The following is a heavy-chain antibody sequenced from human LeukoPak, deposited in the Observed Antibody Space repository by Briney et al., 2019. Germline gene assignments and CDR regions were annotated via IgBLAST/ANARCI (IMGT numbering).Heavy chain of an antibody. CDR3: AKCYDSSGYYYRIIDY. J-gene: IGHJ4*02. V-gene: IGHV3-23*01. CDR1: GFTFSSYA. CDR2: ISGSGGST. Sequence: GGSLRLSCAASGFTFSSYAMSWVRQAPGKGLEWVSAISGSGGSTYYADSVKGRFTISRDNSENTLYLQMNSLRAEDTAVYYCAKCYDSSGYYYRIIDYWGQGTLVTVSS. D-gene: IGHD3-22*01.